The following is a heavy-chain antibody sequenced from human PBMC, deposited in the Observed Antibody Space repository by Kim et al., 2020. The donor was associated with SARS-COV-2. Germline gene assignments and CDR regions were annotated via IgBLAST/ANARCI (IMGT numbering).Heavy chain of an antibody. Sequence: YNPSLKSRVTISVDTSKNQFSLKLSSVTAADTAVYYCARETFGELLFDYWGQGTLVTVSS. V-gene: IGHV4-31*02. D-gene: IGHD3-10*01. J-gene: IGHJ4*02. CDR3: ARETFGELLFDY.